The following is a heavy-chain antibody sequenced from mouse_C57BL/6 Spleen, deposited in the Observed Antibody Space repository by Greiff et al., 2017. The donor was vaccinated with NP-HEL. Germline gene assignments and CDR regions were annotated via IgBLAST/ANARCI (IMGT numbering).Heavy chain of an antibody. Sequence: EVQLVESGEGLVKPGGSLKLSCAASGFTFSSYAMSWVRQTPEKRLEWVAYISSGGDYIYYADTVKGRFTISRDNARNTLYLQMSSLKSEDTAMYYCTRDGGLLQSCAYWGQGTLVTVSA. D-gene: IGHD2-3*01. CDR2: ISSGGDYI. J-gene: IGHJ3*01. CDR3: TRDGGLLQSCAY. CDR1: GFTFSSYA. V-gene: IGHV5-9-1*02.